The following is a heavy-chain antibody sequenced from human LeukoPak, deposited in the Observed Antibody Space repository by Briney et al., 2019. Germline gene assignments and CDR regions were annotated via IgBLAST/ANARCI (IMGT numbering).Heavy chain of an antibody. Sequence: ASVKVSCKASGYTFTGYYMHWVRQAPGQGLEWMGWINPNSRGTDSAQKFQGRFSMTRDTSISTAYMELSRPRSDDTAVYYCARRAREYSHDAFDIWGQGTMVTVSS. V-gene: IGHV1-2*02. CDR3: ARRAREYSHDAFDI. CDR2: INPNSRGT. D-gene: IGHD5-18*01. J-gene: IGHJ3*02. CDR1: GYTFTGYY.